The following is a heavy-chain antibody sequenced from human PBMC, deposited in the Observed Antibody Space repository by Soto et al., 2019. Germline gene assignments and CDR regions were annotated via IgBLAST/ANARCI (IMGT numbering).Heavy chain of an antibody. CDR3: ASYFSISSSWYGVVDYFDY. J-gene: IGHJ4*02. V-gene: IGHV4-39*01. CDR1: GGSISSSSYY. Sequence: SETLSLTCTVSGGSISSSSYYWGWIRQPPGKGLEWIGSIYYSGSTYYNPSLKSRVTISVDTSKNQFSLKLSSVTAADTAVYYCASYFSISSSWYGVVDYFDYWGQGTLVTVSS. CDR2: IYYSGST. D-gene: IGHD6-13*01.